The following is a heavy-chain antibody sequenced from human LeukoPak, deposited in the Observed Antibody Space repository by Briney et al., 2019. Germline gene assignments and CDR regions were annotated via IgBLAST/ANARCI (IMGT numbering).Heavy chain of an antibody. J-gene: IGHJ6*02. Sequence: SVKVSCEASGGTFSSYAISWVRQAPGQGLEWMGGIIPIFGTANYAQKFRGRVTITADESTSTAYMELSSLRSEDTAVYYCARDYGDYEFYGMDVWGQGTTVTVSS. D-gene: IGHD4-17*01. V-gene: IGHV1-69*13. CDR2: IIPIFGTA. CDR1: GGTFSSYA. CDR3: ARDYGDYEFYGMDV.